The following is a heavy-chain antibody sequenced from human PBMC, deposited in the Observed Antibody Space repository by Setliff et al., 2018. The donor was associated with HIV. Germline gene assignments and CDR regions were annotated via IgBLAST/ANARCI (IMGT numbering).Heavy chain of an antibody. CDR1: GYTFSRYA. J-gene: IGHJ3*01. Sequence: ASVKVSCKASGYTFSRYAMHWVRQAPGQRLEWMGWINAGNGNTKYSQKFQGRVSIARDTSASTAYMELSSLRSEDTAVYYCARERRGCTSNSCYVDAFDLWGQGTMVTVSS. CDR3: ARERRGCTSNSCYVDAFDL. V-gene: IGHV1-3*01. D-gene: IGHD2-2*01. CDR2: INAGNGNT.